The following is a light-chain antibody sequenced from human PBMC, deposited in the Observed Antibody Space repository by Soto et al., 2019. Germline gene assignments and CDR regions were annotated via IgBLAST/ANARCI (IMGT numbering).Light chain of an antibody. J-gene: IGKJ1*01. V-gene: IGKV3-11*01. CDR3: QYRSVGWT. CDR2: DAS. Sequence: EIVLTQSPATLSLPPGERATLSCRASSSISTYLAWYQQKPGQAPRLLIYDASNRATGIPARFSGSGSGTDFTLTISSLEPEDFAVYYCQYRSVGWTFGQGTKLEI. CDR1: SSISTY.